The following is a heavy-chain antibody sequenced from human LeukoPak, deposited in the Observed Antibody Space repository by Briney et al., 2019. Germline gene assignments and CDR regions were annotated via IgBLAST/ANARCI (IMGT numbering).Heavy chain of an antibody. CDR2: IYWDNNK. V-gene: IGHV2-5*02. J-gene: IGHJ4*02. CDR3: SHYGDYRFLYYFDH. CDR1: GFALRSAGVG. Sequence: SGPTLANPTQTLTLTCTFSGFALRSAGVGVGWIRQPPGKALEWLALIYWDNNKLYNPSLKSRLTITKDTSKNQVVLTMTNKDPVGTATYCCSHYGDYRFLYYFDHWGQGTLVTVSS. D-gene: IGHD4-17*01.